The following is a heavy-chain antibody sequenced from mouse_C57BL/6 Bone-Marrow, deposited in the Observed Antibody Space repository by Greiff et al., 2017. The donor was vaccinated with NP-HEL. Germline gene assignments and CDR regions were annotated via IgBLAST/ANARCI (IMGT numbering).Heavy chain of an antibody. V-gene: IGHV1-15*01. J-gene: IGHJ2*01. D-gene: IGHD2-4*01. CDR1: GSTFTDYE. Sequence: QVQLQQSGAELVRPGASVTLSCKASGSTFTDYEMHWVKQTPVHGLEWIGAIDPETGGTAYNQKFKGKAILTADKSSSTAYMELRSLTSEDAAVYYCTGYDYGEVYLDYWGQGTTLTVSS. CDR2: IDPETGGT. CDR3: TGYDYGEVYLDY.